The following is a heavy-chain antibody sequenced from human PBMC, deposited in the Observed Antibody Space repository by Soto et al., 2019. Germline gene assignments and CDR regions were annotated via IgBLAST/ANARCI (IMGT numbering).Heavy chain of an antibody. CDR3: ARDPHDRRGYVWFDP. D-gene: IGHD3-10*02. CDR1: GGSISSYY. J-gene: IGHJ5*02. Sequence: SETLSLTCTVSGGSISSYYWSWIRQPPGKGLEWIGYIYYSGSTNYNPSLKSRVPISVDTSKNQFSLMLSSVTAADTAVYYCARDPHDRRGYVWFDPWGQGTLVTVSS. CDR2: IYYSGST. V-gene: IGHV4-59*01.